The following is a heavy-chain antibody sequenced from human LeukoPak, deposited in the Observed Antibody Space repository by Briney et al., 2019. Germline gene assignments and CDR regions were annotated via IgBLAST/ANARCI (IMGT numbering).Heavy chain of an antibody. J-gene: IGHJ4*02. V-gene: IGHV4-39*07. D-gene: IGHD3-16*01. CDR2: IHYSGST. Sequence: SETLSLTCTVSGGSISSSSYYWGWIRQPPGKGLEWIGSIHYSGSTYYSPSLKSRVTISVDTSKNQFSLKLSSVTAADTAVYYCARDSGGIGGSDYWGQGTLVTVSS. CDR1: GGSISSSSYY. CDR3: ARDSGGIGGSDY.